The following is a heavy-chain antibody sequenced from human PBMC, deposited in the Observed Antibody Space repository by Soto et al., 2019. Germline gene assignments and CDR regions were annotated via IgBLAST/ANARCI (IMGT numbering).Heavy chain of an antibody. Sequence: TLSLTCAISGDSVSSNSAAWNWIRQSPSRGLEWLGRTYYRSKWYNDYAVSVKSRITINPDTSKNQFSLQLNSVTPEDTAVYYCARGDYDFWSGYDAFDICGQGTMVTVSS. D-gene: IGHD3-3*01. CDR2: TYYRSKWYN. CDR3: ARGDYDFWSGYDAFDI. V-gene: IGHV6-1*01. CDR1: GDSVSSNSAA. J-gene: IGHJ3*02.